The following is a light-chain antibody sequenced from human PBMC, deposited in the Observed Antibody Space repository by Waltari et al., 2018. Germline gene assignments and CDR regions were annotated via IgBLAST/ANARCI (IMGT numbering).Light chain of an antibody. CDR3: QQYNTYSGT. Sequence: DIQMTQSPSTLSASVGDSVTITCRASQSISSWLDWYQQKPGKAPKLLIDKASSLESGVPSRFSGSGSGTEFTLTISSLQPDDFATYYCQQYNTYSGTFGQGTKVEIK. V-gene: IGKV1-5*03. J-gene: IGKJ1*01. CDR1: QSISSW. CDR2: KAS.